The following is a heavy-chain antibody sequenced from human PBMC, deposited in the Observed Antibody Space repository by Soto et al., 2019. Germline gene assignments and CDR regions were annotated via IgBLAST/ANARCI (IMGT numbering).Heavy chain of an antibody. V-gene: IGHV3-74*01. CDR3: GTVFEH. CDR1: GITFTNYW. CDR2: VASDGRGT. Sequence: EVQLGESGGGSVQPGGSLRLSCVASGITFTNYWMHWVRQVPGQGLVWVARVASDGRGTSYADVVKGRFTISRDHAKNTLYHQMNSLRVEDTAMYYCGTVFEHWGQGIPVTVSS. J-gene: IGHJ4*02.